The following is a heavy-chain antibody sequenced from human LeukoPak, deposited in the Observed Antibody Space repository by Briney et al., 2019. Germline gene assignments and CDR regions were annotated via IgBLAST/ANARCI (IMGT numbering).Heavy chain of an antibody. CDR3: ARLTTDSTYHSGWFDP. Sequence: SETLSLTCSVSAASITSADHYWSWLRQPPGKDPEWIGYIYYNGNTYYNPSLESRVTISVDTSKNQFSLKLSSVTAADTAVYYCARLTTDSTYHSGWFDPWGQGTLVTVSS. CDR1: AASITSADHY. CDR2: IYYNGNT. D-gene: IGHD3-22*01. V-gene: IGHV4-30-4*08. J-gene: IGHJ5*02.